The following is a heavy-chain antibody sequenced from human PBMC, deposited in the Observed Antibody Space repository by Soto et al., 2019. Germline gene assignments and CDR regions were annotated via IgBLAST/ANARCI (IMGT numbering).Heavy chain of an antibody. J-gene: IGHJ4*02. CDR1: GVSISSYY. CDR2: IYYTGST. Sequence: QVQLQESGPGLVKPSETLSLTCTDSGVSISSYYWNWIRQTPGKGLEWIGYIYYTGSTNYNPSLKCLATMSVDTSENQFSPKLTSVTAADTAVSSCASRRVGFPFDYWGQGTQVTVSS. CDR3: ASRRVGFPFDY. D-gene: IGHD6-25*01. V-gene: IGHV4-59*01.